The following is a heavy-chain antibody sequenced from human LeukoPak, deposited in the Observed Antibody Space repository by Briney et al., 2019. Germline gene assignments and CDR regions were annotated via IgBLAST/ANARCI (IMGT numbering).Heavy chain of an antibody. CDR2: IKPDSGGT. CDR1: GYTFTGHY. Sequence: ASVKVSCKTSGYTFTGHYMHWVRRAPGQGLEWMGWIKPDSGGTDYAQKFQGRVTMTRDTSISTAYLELSSLRSDDAAVYYCATVVAGVTCDHWGQGTLVTVSS. J-gene: IGHJ4*02. V-gene: IGHV1-2*02. CDR3: ATVVAGVTCDH. D-gene: IGHD2-15*01.